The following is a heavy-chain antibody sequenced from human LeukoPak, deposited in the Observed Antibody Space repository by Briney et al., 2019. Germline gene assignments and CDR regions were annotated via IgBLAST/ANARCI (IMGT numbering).Heavy chain of an antibody. Sequence: GGSLRLSCAASGFTFSSYSMNWVRQAPGKGLEGVSSISSSSSYIYYADSVKGRFTISRDNAKNSLYLQMNSLRVEDTAVYYCAKGDYGGNSGFPGGCVDIWGQGTTVTVSS. D-gene: IGHD4-23*01. CDR2: ISSSSSYI. V-gene: IGHV3-21*01. CDR3: AKGDYGGNSGFPGGCVDI. J-gene: IGHJ6*02. CDR1: GFTFSSYS.